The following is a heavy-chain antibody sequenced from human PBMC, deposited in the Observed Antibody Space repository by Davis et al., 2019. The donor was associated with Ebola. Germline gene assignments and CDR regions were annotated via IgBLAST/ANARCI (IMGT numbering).Heavy chain of an antibody. V-gene: IGHV3-64D*08. CDR3: VKGSDYYGSGSSYYHGMDV. CDR2: IRSNGGGT. Sequence: PGGSLRLSCSASGFTFNNYGIYWVRQAPGKGLEYVSTIRSNGGGTHYADSVKGRFTISRDNSRNILYLQMSSLRAEDTAVYYCVKGSDYYGSGSSYYHGMDVWGQGTTVTVSS. D-gene: IGHD3-10*01. CDR1: GFTFNNYG. J-gene: IGHJ6*02.